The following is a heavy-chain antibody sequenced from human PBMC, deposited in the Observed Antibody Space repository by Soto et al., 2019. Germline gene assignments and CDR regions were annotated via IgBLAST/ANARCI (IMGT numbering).Heavy chain of an antibody. CDR2: ISDSGGST. CDR3: AKGSGREYYYYGMDV. D-gene: IGHD1-26*01. Sequence: EVQLLESGGGLVQPGGSLRLSCAASGFTSSNYVMSWVRQAPGKGLEWVSAISDSGGSTYYADSVKGRFTISRDNSKNTLYLQMNSLRAEDTAVYYCAKGSGREYYYYGMDVWGQGTTVTVSS. J-gene: IGHJ6*02. V-gene: IGHV3-23*01. CDR1: GFTSSNYV.